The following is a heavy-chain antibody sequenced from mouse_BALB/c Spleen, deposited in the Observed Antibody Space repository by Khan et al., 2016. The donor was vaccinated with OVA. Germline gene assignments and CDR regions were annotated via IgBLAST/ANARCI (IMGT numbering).Heavy chain of an antibody. D-gene: IGHD1-1*01. CDR2: IWSDGFT. Sequence: QVQLKESGPGLVAPSQSLSITCTVSGFSLTSYGVHWVRQPPGKGLEWLVVIWSDGFTTYNSTLKSRLSISKDNSKSQVFLKMNSLQTDDTAMYCCVRGIYYFGSRYMDYWGQGTSVTVSS. J-gene: IGHJ4*01. CDR3: VRGIYYFGSRYMDY. CDR1: GFSLTSYG. V-gene: IGHV2-6*02.